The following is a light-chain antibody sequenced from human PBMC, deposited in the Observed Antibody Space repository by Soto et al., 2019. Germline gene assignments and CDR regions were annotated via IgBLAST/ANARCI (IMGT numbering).Light chain of an antibody. Sequence: DIQMTQSPSTLYASVGDRVTIPCRASQSISSWLAWYQQKPVKAPKLLIYDASSLESGVPSRFSGSGSWTEFTLTISSLQPDDFSTYDCQQYNSYPLYTFGQGT. J-gene: IGKJ2*01. CDR1: QSISSW. CDR2: DAS. V-gene: IGKV1-5*01. CDR3: QQYNSYPLYT.